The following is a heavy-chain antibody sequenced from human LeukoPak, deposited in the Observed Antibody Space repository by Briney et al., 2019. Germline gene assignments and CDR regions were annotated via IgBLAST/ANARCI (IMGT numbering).Heavy chain of an antibody. J-gene: IGHJ4*02. CDR3: AKGDREDYYDSSGYYYPFDY. CDR2: ISGSGGST. Sequence: PGGSLRLSCAASGFTFSSYGMSWVRQAPGKGLEWVSAISGSGGSTYYADSVKGRFTISRDNSKNTLYLQMNSLRAEDTAVYYCAKGDREDYYDSSGYYYPFDYWGQGTLVTVSS. D-gene: IGHD3-22*01. CDR1: GFTFSSYG. V-gene: IGHV3-23*01.